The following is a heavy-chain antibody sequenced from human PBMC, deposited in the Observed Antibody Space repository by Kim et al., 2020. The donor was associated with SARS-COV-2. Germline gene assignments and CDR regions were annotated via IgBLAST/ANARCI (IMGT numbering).Heavy chain of an antibody. CDR1: GFTFNDFY. Sequence: GGSLRLSCAISGFTFNDFYMSWIRQAPGKGLEWVSGISWNSGSIGYADSVKGRFTISRDNAKNSLYLQMNSLRAEDTALYYCAKGREYQLFDAFDIWGQGTMVTVSS. CDR2: ISWNSGSI. CDR3: AKGREYQLFDAFDI. J-gene: IGHJ3*02. D-gene: IGHD2-2*01. V-gene: IGHV3-9*01.